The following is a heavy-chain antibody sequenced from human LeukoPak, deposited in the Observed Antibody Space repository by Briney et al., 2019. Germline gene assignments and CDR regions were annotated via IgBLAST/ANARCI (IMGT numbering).Heavy chain of an antibody. J-gene: IGHJ3*02. CDR3: ARGQGSYDFWSGYYLDDAFDI. V-gene: IGHV1-2*02. D-gene: IGHD3-3*01. CDR1: GYTFTGYY. Sequence: VASVKVSCKASGYTFTGYYMHWVRQAPGQGLEWMGWINPNSGGTNYAQKFQGRVTMTRDTSISTAYMELSRLRSDDTAVYYCARGQGSYDFWSGYYLDDAFDIWGQGTMVTVSS. CDR2: INPNSGGT.